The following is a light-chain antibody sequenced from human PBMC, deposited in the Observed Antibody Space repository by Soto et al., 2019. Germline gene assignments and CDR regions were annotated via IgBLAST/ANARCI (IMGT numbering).Light chain of an antibody. CDR1: QDIHNY. CDR3: QHYYNYPWT. CDR2: AAS. V-gene: IGKV1-8*01. Sequence: AVLLTQSPSSFSASTGDRATITCRASQDIHNYLAWYQQVPGKAPKLLLYAASILQTRVPSRFSGSGSGTDFPLTIDGLQSEDFATYFCQHYYNYPWTFGQGTPVE. J-gene: IGKJ1*01.